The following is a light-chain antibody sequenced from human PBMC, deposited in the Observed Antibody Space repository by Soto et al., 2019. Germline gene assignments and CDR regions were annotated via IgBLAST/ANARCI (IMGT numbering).Light chain of an antibody. Sequence: EIVMTQSPATLSVSPGERATLSFGASQSVSSNLAWYQHKPGQAPRLLIYGASTRATGIPARFSGSGSGTEFTLTISSLQSEDFAVYYCQQYNNWPRGTFGQGTKVDIK. V-gene: IGKV3-15*01. J-gene: IGKJ1*01. CDR2: GAS. CDR1: QSVSSN. CDR3: QQYNNWPRGT.